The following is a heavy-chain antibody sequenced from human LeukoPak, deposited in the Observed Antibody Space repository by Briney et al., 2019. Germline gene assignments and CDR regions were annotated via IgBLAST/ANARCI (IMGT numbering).Heavy chain of an antibody. Sequence: SGGSLRLSCAASGFTFSDYYMSWIRQAPGKGLEWVSYISSSGSTIYYADSVKGRFTISRDNAKNSLYLQMNSLRAEDTAVYYCARHSGGPAAITHYYYYMDVWGKGTTVSVFS. J-gene: IGHJ6*03. CDR2: ISSSGSTI. CDR1: GFTFSDYY. V-gene: IGHV3-11*04. CDR3: ARHSGGPAAITHYYYYMDV. D-gene: IGHD2-2*01.